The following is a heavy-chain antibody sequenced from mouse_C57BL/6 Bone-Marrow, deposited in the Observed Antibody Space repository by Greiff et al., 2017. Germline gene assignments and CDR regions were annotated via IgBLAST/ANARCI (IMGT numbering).Heavy chain of an antibody. J-gene: IGHJ1*03. V-gene: IGHV1-19*01. Sequence: EVQLQQSGPVLVKPGASVKMSCKASGYTFTDYYMNWVKQSHGKSLEWIGVINPYNGGTSYNQKFKGKATLTVDKSSSTAYMELNSLTSEDSAVYYCAPITTVVAPYFDVWGTGTTGTVSS. CDR2: INPYNGGT. CDR3: APITTVVAPYFDV. D-gene: IGHD1-1*01. CDR1: GYTFTDYY.